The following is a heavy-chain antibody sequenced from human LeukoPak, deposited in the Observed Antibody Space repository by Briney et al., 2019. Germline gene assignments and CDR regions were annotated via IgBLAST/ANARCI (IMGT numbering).Heavy chain of an antibody. CDR3: AGRKGHDAFDI. J-gene: IGHJ3*02. Sequence: GGSLGLSCAASGFTFSSYGMHWVRQAPGKGLEWVAVISYDGSNKYYADSVKGRFTISRDNSKNTLYLQMNSLRAEDTAVYYCAGRKGHDAFDIWGQGTMVTVSS. V-gene: IGHV3-30*03. CDR2: ISYDGSNK. CDR1: GFTFSSYG.